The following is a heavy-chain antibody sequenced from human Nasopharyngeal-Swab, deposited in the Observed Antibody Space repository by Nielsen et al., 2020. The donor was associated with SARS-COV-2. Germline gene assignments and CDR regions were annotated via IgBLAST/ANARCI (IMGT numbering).Heavy chain of an antibody. CDR3: AADLPGADAFDI. CDR2: IVVGSGNT. D-gene: IGHD1-14*01. Sequence: AVKVSCKAAGGTFTTSAVQWVRQDRGERREGRGWIVVGSGNTNYAPKFQERVTFTRDMSTSTAYMDLSSLRCEDTAVYYCAADLPGADAFDIWGQGTMVTVSS. V-gene: IGHV1-58*01. J-gene: IGHJ3*02. CDR1: GGTFTTSA.